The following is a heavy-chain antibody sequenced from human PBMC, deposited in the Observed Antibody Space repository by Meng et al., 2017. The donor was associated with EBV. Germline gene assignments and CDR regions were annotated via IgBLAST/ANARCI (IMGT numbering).Heavy chain of an antibody. V-gene: IGHV1-69*01. Sequence: GHAGAEVKKPGSSVKVSCKTSGGTFRSDAVSWVRQAPGQGLEWMGGLIPMSDAPYYAQKFQDRVTITADESTSTHYMDLSGLRSEDTAVYYCASESGRGFTPDYWGQGTLVTVSS. J-gene: IGHJ4*02. CDR1: GGTFRSDA. D-gene: IGHD3-10*01. CDR2: LIPMSDAP. CDR3: ASESGRGFTPDY.